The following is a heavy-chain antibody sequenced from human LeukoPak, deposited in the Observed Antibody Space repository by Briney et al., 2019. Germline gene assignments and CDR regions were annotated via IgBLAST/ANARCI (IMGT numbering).Heavy chain of an antibody. CDR1: GDSIRGYY. J-gene: IGHJ4*02. CDR3: AKYGNYLVD. CDR2: VYYSGAT. V-gene: IGHV4-59*01. D-gene: IGHD2/OR15-2a*01. Sequence: PLETLSLTCTVSGDSIRGYYWSWIRQPPVTGPEYFGYVYYSGATNSNPSLKSRFTISLDTSNNQFSLKLNSVTAAVTAVYYCAKYGNYLVDWGQGTLVTVSS.